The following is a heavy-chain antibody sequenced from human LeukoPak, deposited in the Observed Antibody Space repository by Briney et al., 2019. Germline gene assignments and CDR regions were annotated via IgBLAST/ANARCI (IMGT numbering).Heavy chain of an antibody. D-gene: IGHD3-9*01. CDR3: AKDSVVLILTGALGD. J-gene: IGHJ4*02. V-gene: IGHV3-30*18. CDR1: GFIFRNYG. CDR2: ISDGGTHL. Sequence: SGGSLRLSCAGSGFIFRNYGMHWVRQAPGQGLQWVAVISDGGTHLYYADSVKGRFTISRDNSESTMYLQMNSLRVEDTAVYYCAKDSVVLILTGALGDWGQGTLVTVSS.